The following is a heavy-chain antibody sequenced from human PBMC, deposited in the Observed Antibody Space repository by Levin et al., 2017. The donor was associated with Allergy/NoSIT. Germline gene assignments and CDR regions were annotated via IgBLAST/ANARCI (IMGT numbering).Heavy chain of an antibody. Sequence: SETLSLTCTVSGGSVSSGSYYWSWIRQPPGKGLEWIGYIYYSGSTNYNPSLKSRVTISVDTSKNQFSLKLSSVTAADTAVYYCAREGYCSGGSCYPIDAFDSWGQGTMVTVSS. CDR3: AREGYCSGGSCYPIDAFDS. J-gene: IGHJ3*02. V-gene: IGHV4-61*01. CDR2: IYYSGST. D-gene: IGHD2-15*01. CDR1: GGSVSSGSYY.